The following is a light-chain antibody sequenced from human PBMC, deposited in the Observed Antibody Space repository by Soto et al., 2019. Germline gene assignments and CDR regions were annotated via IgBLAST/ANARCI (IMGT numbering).Light chain of an antibody. CDR1: QSLSINS. J-gene: IGKJ3*01. Sequence: EIVLTQSPGTLSLSPGERATLSCSASQSLSINSLAWYQQKPGQSPRLLVYDASTRDIGIPDRFRGSVSRTDFAITISSLEPEYFAMYYCQQYDGSPLTFGPGTKVDIK. CDR3: QQYDGSPLT. CDR2: DAS. V-gene: IGKV3-20*01.